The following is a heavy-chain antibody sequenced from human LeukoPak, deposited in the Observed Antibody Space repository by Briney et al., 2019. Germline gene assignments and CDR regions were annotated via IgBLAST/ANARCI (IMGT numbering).Heavy chain of an antibody. CDR1: AYTFIAYY. D-gene: IGHD3-3*02. CDR2: INPNTGDT. CDR3: ARVVFDGSISRRFDS. J-gene: IGHJ4*02. Sequence: ASVKVSCKTSAYTFIAYYVHWVRQAPGQGLEWLGWINPNTGDTTYAQQFQGRVTMTRDTSLSTVYMELSSLRSDDTAVYYCARVVFDGSISRRFDSWGQGTQVAVFS. V-gene: IGHV1-2*02.